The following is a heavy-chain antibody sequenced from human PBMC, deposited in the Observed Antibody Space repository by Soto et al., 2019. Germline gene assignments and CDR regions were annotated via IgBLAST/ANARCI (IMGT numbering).Heavy chain of an antibody. V-gene: IGHV4-4*07. D-gene: IGHD3-3*01. Sequence: SETLSLTCSVSGGTISGYYWTCIRQPAGKGLDWIGRIDSSRNTKYNPSLQSRVTMSLDTSNNQCSLRLTFVTAAETAVYYCARGQRFADWFDTRGQGTLAT. CDR3: ARGQRFADWFDT. CDR2: IDSSRNT. J-gene: IGHJ5*02. CDR1: GGTISGYY.